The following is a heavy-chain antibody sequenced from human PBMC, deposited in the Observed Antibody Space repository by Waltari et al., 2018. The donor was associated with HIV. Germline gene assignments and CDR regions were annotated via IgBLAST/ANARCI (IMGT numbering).Heavy chain of an antibody. CDR1: GYSFTSYW. CDR3: ARARSIAAPTPDAFDI. D-gene: IGHD6-6*01. J-gene: IGHJ3*02. Sequence: EVQLVQSGAEVKKPGESLKISCKGSGYSFTSYWIGWVRQMPGKGLEWMGINYPGDSDTRYSPSFQGQFTISADKSISTAYLQWSSLKASETAMYYCARARSIAAPTPDAFDIWGQGTMVTVSS. CDR2: NYPGDSDT. V-gene: IGHV5-51*03.